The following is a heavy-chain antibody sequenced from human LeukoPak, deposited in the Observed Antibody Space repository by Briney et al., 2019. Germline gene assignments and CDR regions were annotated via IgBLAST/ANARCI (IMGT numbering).Heavy chain of an antibody. D-gene: IGHD4-17*01. CDR1: GGTLSSYA. CDR3: ARAKYYGDYGFDY. Sequence: SVKVSCQASGGTLSSYAISWVRQAPGKGLEWMGGIIPIFGTSNNAQKFQGRVTNTTDESTSTAYMDLSSLRSEDTAVYYCARAKYYGDYGFDYWGQGTLVTVSS. CDR2: IIPIFGTS. J-gene: IGHJ4*02. V-gene: IGHV1-69*05.